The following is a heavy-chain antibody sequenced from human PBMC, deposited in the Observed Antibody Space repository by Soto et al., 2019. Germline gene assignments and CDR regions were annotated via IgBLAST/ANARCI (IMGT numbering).Heavy chain of an antibody. CDR3: AKDEGGNYGMDV. CDR2: ISYDGSKK. D-gene: IGHD3-16*01. J-gene: IGHJ6*02. V-gene: IGHV3-30*18. Sequence: QVQLVESGGGVVQPGRSLRLSCAASGFTFSSYGMHWVRQAPGKGLEWVAVISYDGSKKYYADSVKGRFTISRDNSKNTLYLQMNSLRAEDTAVYYCAKDEGGNYGMDVWGQGTTVTVSS. CDR1: GFTFSSYG.